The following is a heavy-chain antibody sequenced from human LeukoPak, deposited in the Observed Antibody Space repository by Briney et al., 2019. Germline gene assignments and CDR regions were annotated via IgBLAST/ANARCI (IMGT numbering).Heavy chain of an antibody. J-gene: IGHJ6*02. CDR3: ARRRIGSSWDLVDYYGMDV. CDR2: IYYSGST. D-gene: IGHD6-13*01. Sequence: SETLSLTCTVSGDSISSSNSYRGWIRQPPGKGLEWIGYIYYSGSTNYNPSLKSRVTISVDTSKNQFSLKLSSVTAADTAVYYCARRRIGSSWDLVDYYGMDVWGQGTTVTVSS. V-gene: IGHV4-61*05. CDR1: GDSISSSNSY.